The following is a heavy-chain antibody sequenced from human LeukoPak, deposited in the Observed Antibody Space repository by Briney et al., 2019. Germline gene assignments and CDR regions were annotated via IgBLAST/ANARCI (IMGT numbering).Heavy chain of an antibody. CDR2: INGSGRFV. CDR1: GFTLSSHW. J-gene: IGHJ5*02. CDR3: ARDSSGTWFDP. V-gene: IGHV3-21*01. D-gene: IGHD6-6*01. Sequence: GGSLRLSCAASGFTLSSHWMRWVPQAPGKGLEGFSSINGSGRFVYYADSVKGRFTISRDKAKNSLCLQMNRLRAEDTAVYYCARDSSGTWFDPWGEGTLVTVSS.